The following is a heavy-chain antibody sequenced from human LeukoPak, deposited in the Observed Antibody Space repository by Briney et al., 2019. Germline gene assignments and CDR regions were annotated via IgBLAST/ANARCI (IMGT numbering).Heavy chain of an antibody. CDR1: DESLSGHY. J-gene: IGHJ4*02. D-gene: IGHD1-7*01. Sequence: SETLSLTCAVSDESLSGHYWTWIRRPPGKGLEWIGEINHFGTTNYNPSLKSRVTISVDTSKNQFSLKLTSVTAADTAVYYCARVRELVVMYYFDYWGQGTLVTVSS. CDR2: INHFGTT. V-gene: IGHV4-34*01. CDR3: ARVRELVVMYYFDY.